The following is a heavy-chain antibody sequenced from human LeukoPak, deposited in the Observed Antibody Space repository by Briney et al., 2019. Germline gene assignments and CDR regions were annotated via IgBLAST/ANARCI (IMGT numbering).Heavy chain of an antibody. J-gene: IGHJ6*03. CDR3: ARGTDSGYSYGYYYYYCMDV. D-gene: IGHD5-18*01. CDR2: LSGNGGST. CDR1: GFTFSSYA. V-gene: IGHV3-23*01. Sequence: GGSLRLSCAASGFTFSSYAMNWVRQAPGKGLEWVSSLSGNGGSTYYADSVKGRFTISRDNSKNTLYLQMNSLRAEDTAVYYCARGTDSGYSYGYYYYYCMDVWGKGTTVTVSS.